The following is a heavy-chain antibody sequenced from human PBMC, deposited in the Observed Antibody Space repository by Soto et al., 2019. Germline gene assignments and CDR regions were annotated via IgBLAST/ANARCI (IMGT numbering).Heavy chain of an antibody. Sequence: SETLSLTCTVSGGSISSSSYYWGWIRQPPGKGLEWIGSIYYSGSTYYNPSLKSRVTISVDTSKNQFSLKLSSVTAADTAVYYCARLVKYSGYDENWFDPWGQGTLVTVSS. V-gene: IGHV4-39*01. D-gene: IGHD5-12*01. CDR2: IYYSGST. CDR1: GGSISSSSYY. CDR3: ARLVKYSGYDENWFDP. J-gene: IGHJ5*02.